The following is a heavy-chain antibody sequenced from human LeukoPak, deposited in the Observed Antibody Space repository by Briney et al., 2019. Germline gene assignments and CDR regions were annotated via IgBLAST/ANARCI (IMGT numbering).Heavy chain of an antibody. V-gene: IGHV1-18*04. Sequence: ASVKVSCKASGDTFTSYGINWVRQAPGQGLEWMGWISAYNGITNYAQKLQGRVTMTTDTSTSTAYMELRSLRSDDTAVYYCARDRDHYYGSGSYLKNAFDIWGQGTMVTVSS. CDR1: GDTFTSYG. CDR3: ARDRDHYYGSGSYLKNAFDI. CDR2: ISAYNGIT. D-gene: IGHD3-10*01. J-gene: IGHJ3*02.